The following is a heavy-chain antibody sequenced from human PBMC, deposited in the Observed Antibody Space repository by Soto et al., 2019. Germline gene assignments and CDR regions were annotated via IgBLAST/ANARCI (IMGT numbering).Heavy chain of an antibody. D-gene: IGHD5-18*01. CDR1: GGSISSSSYY. CDR2: IYNSGST. CDR3: ASHCRADTAMAIDY. J-gene: IGHJ4*02. V-gene: IGHV4-39*01. Sequence: PSETLSLTCTVSGGSISSSSYYWGWIRQPPGRGLEWIGSIYNSGSTYYNPSLKSRVTISVDTSKNQFSLKLSSVTAADTAVYYCASHCRADTAMAIDYWGQGTLVTVSS.